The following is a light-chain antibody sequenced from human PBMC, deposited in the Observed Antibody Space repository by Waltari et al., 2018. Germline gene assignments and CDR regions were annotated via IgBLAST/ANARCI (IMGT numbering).Light chain of an antibody. CDR3: QSYDRSLDGYVV. CDR1: SSNLGANSD. CDR2: GNS. Sequence: QSVLTQPPSVSGAPGQRVTIPCTGSSSNLGANSDVHWYQQLPGTAPKVLIYGNSNRPSGVPDRFSGSKSGTSASLAISGLQAEDEADYYCQSYDRSLDGYVVFGGGTKLTVL. V-gene: IGLV1-40*01. J-gene: IGLJ2*01.